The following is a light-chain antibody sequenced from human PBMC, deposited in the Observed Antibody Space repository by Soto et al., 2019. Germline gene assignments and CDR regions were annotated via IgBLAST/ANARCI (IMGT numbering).Light chain of an antibody. CDR3: AAWDDSLNGVV. V-gene: IGLV1-44*01. CDR2: SDN. Sequence: QSVLTQPPSASGTPGQRVTISCSGSRFNIGSNTVNWYQQLPGTAPKLLIYSDNQRPSGVPDRFSDSKSGTSASLAISGLQSEDEADYYCAAWDDSLNGVVIGGWTKLTVL. J-gene: IGLJ2*01. CDR1: RFNIGSNT.